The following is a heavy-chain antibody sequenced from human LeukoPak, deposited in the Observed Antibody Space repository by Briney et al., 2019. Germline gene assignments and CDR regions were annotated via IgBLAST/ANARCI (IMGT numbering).Heavy chain of an antibody. V-gene: IGHV3-9*01. D-gene: IGHD3-22*01. CDR1: GFTFDDYA. Sequence: GGSLRLSCAASGFTFDDYAMHWVRQAPGKGLEWVSGISWNSGSIGYADSVKGRFTISRDNAKNSLYLQMNSLRAEDTALYYCAKDGDSSGYLDYWGQGTLVTVSS. CDR3: AKDGDSSGYLDY. CDR2: ISWNSGSI. J-gene: IGHJ4*02.